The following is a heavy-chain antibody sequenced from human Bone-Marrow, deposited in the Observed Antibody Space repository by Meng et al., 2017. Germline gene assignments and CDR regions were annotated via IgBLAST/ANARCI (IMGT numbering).Heavy chain of an antibody. Sequence: GGSLRLSCAASGFTFDDYGMSWGRQAPGQGLEWVSGITWNGGSTGYADSVKGRFTISRDNAKNSLYLQMNSLRAEDTALYYCAIEGRGHYYDSSGYTGYWGQGTLVTVSS. CDR3: AIEGRGHYYDSSGYTGY. V-gene: IGHV3-20*04. J-gene: IGHJ4*02. CDR2: ITWNGGST. CDR1: GFTFDDYG. D-gene: IGHD3-22*01.